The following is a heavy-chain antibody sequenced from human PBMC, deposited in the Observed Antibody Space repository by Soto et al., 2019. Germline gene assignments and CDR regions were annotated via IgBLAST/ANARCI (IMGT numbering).Heavy chain of an antibody. D-gene: IGHD5-12*01. CDR2: INAGNGNT. V-gene: IGHV1-3*01. CDR1: GYTFTSYA. J-gene: IGHJ5*02. CDR3: ARGVATLNWFDP. Sequence: ASVKVSCNASGYTFTSYAMHWVRQAPGQRLEWMGWINAGNGNTKYSQKFQGRVTITRDTSASTAYMELSSLRSEDTAVYYCARGVATLNWFDPWGQGTLVTVSS.